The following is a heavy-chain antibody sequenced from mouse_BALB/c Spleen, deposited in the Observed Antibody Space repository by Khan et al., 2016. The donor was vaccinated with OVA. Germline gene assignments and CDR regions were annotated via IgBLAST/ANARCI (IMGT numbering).Heavy chain of an antibody. J-gene: IGHJ4*01. D-gene: IGHD2-3*01. CDR2: INYSGST. CDR3: ARDGSRYNYAMDY. Sequence: VQLKQSGPGLVKPSQSLSLTCTVTGYSITSDYAWNWIRQFPGNKLEWMGYINYSGSTNYNPALKSRISITRVTSKNQFFLQLNSVTTADTATYYCARDGSRYNYAMDYWGQGTSVTVSS. CDR1: GYSITSDYA. V-gene: IGHV3-2*02.